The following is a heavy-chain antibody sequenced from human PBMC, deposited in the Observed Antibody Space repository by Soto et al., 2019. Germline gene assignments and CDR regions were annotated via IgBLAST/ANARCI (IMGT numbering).Heavy chain of an antibody. CDR1: GFTFNDYV. D-gene: IGHD3-3*02. CDR3: ARVRLSIAVNDALDV. J-gene: IGHJ3*01. V-gene: IGHV3-30*14. Sequence: QVHLVESGGGVVQPGRSLRLSCAASGFTFNDYVIHWVRQAAGKGLEWVASMTYDGATEYYADSVKGRFTVSRDNSKRTVSLQMNSLRPEDTAVYYCARVRLSIAVNDALDVWGQGTTVTVSS. CDR2: MTYDGATE.